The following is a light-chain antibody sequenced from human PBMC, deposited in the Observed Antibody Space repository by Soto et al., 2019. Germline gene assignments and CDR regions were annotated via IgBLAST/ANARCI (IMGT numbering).Light chain of an antibody. V-gene: IGKV3-15*01. CDR3: QQYNNWPRT. CDR1: QSVSSN. J-gene: IGKJ1*01. Sequence: ETVMTQSAATLSVSPGERATLSCRASQSVSSNLAWYQQKPGQAPRLLIYGASTRVTGIPARFSGSGSGTEFTRTISSLQSEDFAVYYCQQYNNWPRTFGQGTKVEIK. CDR2: GAS.